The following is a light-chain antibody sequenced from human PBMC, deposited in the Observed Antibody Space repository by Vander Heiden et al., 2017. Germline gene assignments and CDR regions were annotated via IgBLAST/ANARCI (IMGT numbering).Light chain of an antibody. CDR1: QGISNY. J-gene: IGKJ4*01. CDR2: GAS. V-gene: IGKV1-17*03. CDR3: LQHDSYPLT. Sequence: DIQMTHSPSAMSASVGDRVTITCRASQGISNYLAWFQQKPGKVPKRLIYGASSLQSGVPSRFSGSGSGTEFTLTISSLQPEDFATYYCLQHDSYPLTFGWETTVEIK.